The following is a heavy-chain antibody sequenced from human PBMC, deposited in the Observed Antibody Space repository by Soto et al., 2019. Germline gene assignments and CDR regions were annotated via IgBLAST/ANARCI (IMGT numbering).Heavy chain of an antibody. D-gene: IGHD2-15*01. Sequence: QVQLVQSGAEVKKPGASVKVSCKASGYTFTSYYMHWVRQAPGQGLEWMGIINPSGGSTSYAQKFQGRVTMTRDTSTSTVYMELSSLRSEDTSVYYCARGPNIVVVVAATNRFDPWGQGTLVTVSS. CDR3: ARGPNIVVVVAATNRFDP. CDR2: INPSGGST. CDR1: GYTFTSYY. J-gene: IGHJ5*02. V-gene: IGHV1-46*03.